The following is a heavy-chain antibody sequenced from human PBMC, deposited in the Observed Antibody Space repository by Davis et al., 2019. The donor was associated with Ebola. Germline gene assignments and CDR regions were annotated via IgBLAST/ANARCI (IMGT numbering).Heavy chain of an antibody. D-gene: IGHD1-26*01. Sequence: GGSLRLSCAASGSTFSSYAMSWVRQAPGKGLEWVSAISGSGGSTYYADSVKGRFTISRDNSKNTLYLQMNSLRAEDTAVYYCAKDRGSYFLILDYWGQGTLVTVSS. CDR3: AKDRGSYFLILDY. J-gene: IGHJ4*02. CDR2: ISGSGGST. CDR1: GSTFSSYA. V-gene: IGHV3-23*01.